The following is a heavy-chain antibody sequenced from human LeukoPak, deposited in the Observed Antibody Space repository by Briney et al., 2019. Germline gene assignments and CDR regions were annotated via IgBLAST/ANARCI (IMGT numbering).Heavy chain of an antibody. Sequence: SETLSLTCTVSGGSISSGGYYWSWIRQHPGTGLEWIGYIYYSGSTYYNPSLKSRVTISVDTSKNQFSLKLSSVTAADMAVYYCASGPRYYYDSSAYFDYWGQGTLVTVSS. CDR2: IYYSGST. CDR3: ASGPRYYYDSSAYFDY. CDR1: GGSISSGGYY. V-gene: IGHV4-31*03. D-gene: IGHD3-22*01. J-gene: IGHJ4*02.